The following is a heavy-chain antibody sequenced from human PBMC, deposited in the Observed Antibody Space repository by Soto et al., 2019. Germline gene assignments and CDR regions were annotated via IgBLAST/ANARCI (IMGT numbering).Heavy chain of an antibody. CDR2: IWYDGSNK. CDR3: ARDRRLRGYSYGFAY. V-gene: IGHV3-33*01. Sequence: ESGGGVVQPGRSLRLSCAASGFTFSSYGMHWVRQAPGKGLEWVAVIWYDGSNKYYADSVKGRFTISRDNSKNTLYLQMNSLRAEDTAVYYCARDRRLRGYSYGFAYWGQGTLVTVSS. CDR1: GFTFSSYG. D-gene: IGHD5-18*01. J-gene: IGHJ4*02.